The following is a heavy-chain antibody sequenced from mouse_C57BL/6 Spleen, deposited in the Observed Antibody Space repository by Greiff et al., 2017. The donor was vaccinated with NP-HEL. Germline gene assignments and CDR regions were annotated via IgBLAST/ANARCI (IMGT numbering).Heavy chain of an antibody. CDR2: IDPENGDT. CDR1: GFNIKDDY. D-gene: IGHD1-1*01. J-gene: IGHJ4*01. Sequence: EVQRVESGAELVRPGASVKLSCTASGFNIKDDYMHWVKQRPEQGLEWIGWIDPENGDTEYASKFQGKATITADTSSNTAYLQLSSLTSEDTAVYYCTTSSYPHYYAMDYWGQGTSVTVSS. V-gene: IGHV14-4*01. CDR3: TTSSYPHYYAMDY.